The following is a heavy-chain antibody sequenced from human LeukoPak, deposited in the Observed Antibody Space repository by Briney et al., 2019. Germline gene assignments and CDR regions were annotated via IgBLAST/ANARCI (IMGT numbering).Heavy chain of an antibody. D-gene: IGHD6-19*01. Sequence: SETLSLTCAVYGGSFSGYYWSWIRQPPGKGLEWIGEINHSGSTNYNPSLKSRVTISVDTSKNQFSLKLSSVTAADTAVYYCARHSRIAVAGIAYFQHWGQGTLVTVSS. CDR1: GGSFSGYY. CDR3: ARHSRIAVAGIAYFQH. CDR2: INHSGST. V-gene: IGHV4-34*01. J-gene: IGHJ1*01.